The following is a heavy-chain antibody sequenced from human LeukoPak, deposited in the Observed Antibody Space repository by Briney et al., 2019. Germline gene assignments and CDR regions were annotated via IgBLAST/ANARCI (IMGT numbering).Heavy chain of an antibody. CDR1: GFTFDDYA. J-gene: IGHJ3*02. CDR3: AKSSDYVLRYFDWSLGAFDI. CDR2: ISWNSGSI. Sequence: PGGSLRLSCAASGFTFDDYAMHWVRQAPGKGLEWVSGISWNSGSIGYADSVKGRFTISRDNAKNSLYLQMNSLRAEDMALYYCAKSSDYVLRYFDWSLGAFDIWGQGTMVTVSS. V-gene: IGHV3-9*03. D-gene: IGHD3-9*01.